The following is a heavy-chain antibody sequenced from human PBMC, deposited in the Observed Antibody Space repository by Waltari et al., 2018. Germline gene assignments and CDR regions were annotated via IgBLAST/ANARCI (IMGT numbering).Heavy chain of an antibody. CDR1: GFTFSSYA. V-gene: IGHV3-30*04. CDR3: ARPTILKQQLEH. Sequence: QVQLVESGGGVVKPGRSLRLSCAASGFTFSSYAMHWVRQAPGKGLEWVAVISYDGSNKYYADSVKGRFTISRDNSKNTLYLQMNSLRAEDTAVYYCARPTILKQQLEHWGQGTLVTVSS. CDR2: ISYDGSNK. J-gene: IGHJ4*02. D-gene: IGHD6-13*01.